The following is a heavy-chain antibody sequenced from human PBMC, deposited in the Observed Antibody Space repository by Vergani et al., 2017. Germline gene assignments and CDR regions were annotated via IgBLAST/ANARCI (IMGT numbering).Heavy chain of an antibody. V-gene: IGHV4-34*01. J-gene: IGHJ5*02. CDR3: ARGYCSGGSCYAKYWFDP. CDR1: GGSFSGYY. Sequence: QVQLQQWGAGLLKPSETLSLTCAVYGGSFSGYYWSWIRQPPGKGLEWIGYIYYSGSTYYNPSLKSRVTISVDTSKNQFSLKLSSVTAADTAVYYCARGYCSGGSCYAKYWFDPWGQGTLVTVSS. CDR2: IYYSGST. D-gene: IGHD2-15*01.